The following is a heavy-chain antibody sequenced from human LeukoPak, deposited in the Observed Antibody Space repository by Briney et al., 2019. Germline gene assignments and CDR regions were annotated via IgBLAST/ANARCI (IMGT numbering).Heavy chain of an antibody. CDR3: ARDQRESVGLRD. CDR2: ILPIFGTA. V-gene: IGHV1-69*13. Sequence: GPSVKVSCKAAGGTFSSYAISWVRQAPRQGLEWVGGILPIFGTANYAQTFQGRVTITAHESTRTAYMELGSQRTEDPAGYDCARDQRESVGLRDWGQGTLVTVSS. D-gene: IGHD3-10*01. CDR1: GGTFSSYA. J-gene: IGHJ4*02.